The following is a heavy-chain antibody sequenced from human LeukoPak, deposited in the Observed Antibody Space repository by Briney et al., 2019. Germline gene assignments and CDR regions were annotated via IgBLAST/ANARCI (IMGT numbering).Heavy chain of an antibody. Sequence: WASVTVSFKASGYTLTRYGISWVRQAPGQGLEWMGWISAYNGNTKYAQKVLGRVTMTADTSTSTAYMELRSLRSDDTAVYYCARGGLVVVVATTPSTTPGLLHWLDPWGQGTLVSVSS. J-gene: IGHJ5*02. CDR1: GYTLTRYG. CDR3: ARGGLVVVVATTPSTTPGLLHWLDP. V-gene: IGHV1-18*01. CDR2: ISAYNGNT. D-gene: IGHD2-15*01.